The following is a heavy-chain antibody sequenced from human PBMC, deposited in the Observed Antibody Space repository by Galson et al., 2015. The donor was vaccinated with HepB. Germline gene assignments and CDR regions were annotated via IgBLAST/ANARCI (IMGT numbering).Heavy chain of an antibody. D-gene: IGHD2-15*01. CDR1: GYTFTNYY. CDR3: AKGIVVVVAARWSSDWFDP. CDR2: VDPEDGET. J-gene: IGHJ5*02. V-gene: IGHV1-69-2*01. Sequence: VKVSCKASGYTFTNYYMHWVQQAPGKGLEWMGLVDPEDGETIYAEKFQGRVTITADTSTDTAYMELSSLRSEDTAVYYCAKGIVVVVAARWSSDWFDPWGQGTLVTVSS.